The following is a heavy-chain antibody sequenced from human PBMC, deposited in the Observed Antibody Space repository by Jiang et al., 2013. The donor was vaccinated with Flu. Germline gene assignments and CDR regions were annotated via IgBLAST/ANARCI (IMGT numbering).Heavy chain of an antibody. V-gene: IGHV1-8*01. Sequence: GAEVKKPGASVKVSCKASGYTFTSYDINWVRQATGQGLEWMGWMNPNSGNTGYAQKFQGRVTMTRNTSISTAYMELSSLRAEDTAVYYCARFTIFGVDGYYYYYGMDVWGQGTTVTVSS. J-gene: IGHJ6*02. CDR1: GYTFTSYD. CDR2: MNPNSGNT. CDR3: ARFTIFGVDGYYYYYGMDV. D-gene: IGHD3-3*01.